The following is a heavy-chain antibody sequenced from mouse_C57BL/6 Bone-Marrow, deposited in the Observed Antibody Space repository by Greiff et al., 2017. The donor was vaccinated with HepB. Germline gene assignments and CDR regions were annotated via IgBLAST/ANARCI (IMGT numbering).Heavy chain of an antibody. CDR2: IDPETGGT. CDR3: TRSYDGYYGGYYGDY. CDR1: GYTFTDYE. Sequence: QVHVKQSGAELVRPGASVTLSCKASGYTFTDYEMHWVKQTPVHGLEWIGAIDPETGGTAYNQKFKGKAILTADKSSSTAYMEIRSLTSEDSAVYYCTRSYDGYYGGYYGDYWGQGTTLTVSS. V-gene: IGHV1-15*01. J-gene: IGHJ2*01. D-gene: IGHD2-3*01.